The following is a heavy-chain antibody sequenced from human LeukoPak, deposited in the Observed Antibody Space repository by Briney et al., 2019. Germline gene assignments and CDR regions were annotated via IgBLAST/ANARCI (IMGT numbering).Heavy chain of an antibody. J-gene: IGHJ4*02. CDR2: INPNSGGT. Sequence: ASVKVSCKASGYTFTAFYIHWVRQAPGQGLEWMGWINPNSGGTNYGQKFQGRVTMTRDMSISTAYMELSRLRSDDTAVYYCARDTVLLWFGGWGQGTLVTVSS. CDR3: ARDTVLLWFGG. V-gene: IGHV1-2*02. D-gene: IGHD3-10*01. CDR1: GYTFTAFY.